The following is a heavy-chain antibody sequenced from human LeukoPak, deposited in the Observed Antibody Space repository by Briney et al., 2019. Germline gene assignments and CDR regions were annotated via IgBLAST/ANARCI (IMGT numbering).Heavy chain of an antibody. CDR2: IRDSGSSA. CDR1: GFAFRDYA. CDR3: AKYGPQDSGSSHFDY. Sequence: GGSLRLSCAASGFAFRDYAMNWVRQAPGKGLEWVSAIRDSGSSAHYADSVKGRFTTSRDNSENTLFLQMNSLRAEDTAIYYCAKYGPQDSGSSHFDYWGQGALVTVSS. V-gene: IGHV3-23*01. J-gene: IGHJ4*02. D-gene: IGHD1-26*01.